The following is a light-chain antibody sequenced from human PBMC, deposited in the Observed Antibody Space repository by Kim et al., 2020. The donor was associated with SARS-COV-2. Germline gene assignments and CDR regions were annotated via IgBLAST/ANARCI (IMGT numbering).Light chain of an antibody. J-gene: IGLJ2*01. CDR2: EVN. CDR3: NSYAGSSIVI. V-gene: IGLV2-8*01. CDR1: ISAVGAYTP. Sequence: GHSVTTSCTGTISAVGAYTPGSWYQQIPGKAPKLMIYEVNKRPSGVPDRFSGSKSGNTASLTVSGLQPEDEADYYCNSYAGSSIVIFGGGTQLTVL.